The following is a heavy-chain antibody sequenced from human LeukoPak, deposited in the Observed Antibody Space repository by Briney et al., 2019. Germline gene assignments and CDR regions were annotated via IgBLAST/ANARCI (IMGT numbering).Heavy chain of an antibody. V-gene: IGHV1-3*01. D-gene: IGHD2-21*01. J-gene: IGHJ6*02. CDR2: MNAGKGNT. Sequence: GASVKVSCRASGYIPTNYAVHWVRQAPGQRLEWMGWMNAGKGNTRYSQIFQGRLTISWDTSANTAYMELNRLRSEDTAVYYCARDEVNYYGLDVWGQGTTVTVSS. CDR3: ARDEVNYYGLDV. CDR1: GYIPTNYA.